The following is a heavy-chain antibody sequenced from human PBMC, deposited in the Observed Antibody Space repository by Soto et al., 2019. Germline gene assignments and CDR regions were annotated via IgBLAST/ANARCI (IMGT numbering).Heavy chain of an antibody. CDR1: GGSISSYY. CDR2: IYYSGST. Sequence: TSEPLSLTCTVSGGSISSYYWSWIRQPPAKGLEWIGYIYYSGSTNYNPSLKSRVTISVDTSKNQFSLKLSSVTAADTAGYYCARDVYDSSGYVHVDYWGQGTLVTVSS. J-gene: IGHJ4*02. D-gene: IGHD3-22*01. V-gene: IGHV4-59*01. CDR3: ARDVYDSSGYVHVDY.